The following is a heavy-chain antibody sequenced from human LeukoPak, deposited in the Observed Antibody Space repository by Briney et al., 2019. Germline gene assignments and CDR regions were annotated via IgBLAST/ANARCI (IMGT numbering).Heavy chain of an antibody. D-gene: IGHD3-22*01. J-gene: IGHJ4*02. V-gene: IGHV3-23*01. CDR3: ARDYYDGSAYYSYYEY. CDR1: GFTFSSYA. CDR2: LYSNGNT. Sequence: PGGSLRLSCVASGFTFSSYAMNWVRQAPGKGLEWVSTLYSNGNTYYADSVKGRFTISRDNSKNTLSLQMNSLRAEDTAVYYCARDYYDGSAYYSYYEYWGQGTLVTVSS.